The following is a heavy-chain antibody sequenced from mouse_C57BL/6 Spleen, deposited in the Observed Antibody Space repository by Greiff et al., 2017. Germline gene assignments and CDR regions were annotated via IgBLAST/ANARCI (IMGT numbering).Heavy chain of an antibody. V-gene: IGHV1-54*01. CDR2: INPGSGGT. J-gene: IGHJ2*01. D-gene: IGHD2-4*01. Sequence: QVQLQQSGAELVRPGASVKVSCKASGYAFTNYLIEWVKQRPGQGLEWIGVINPGSGGTNYNEKLKGKATLTADKSYSTAYMQLSSLTSEDAAVYFCARGYNDYGSDYWGQGTTLTVSS. CDR1: GYAFTNYL. CDR3: ARGYNDYGSDY.